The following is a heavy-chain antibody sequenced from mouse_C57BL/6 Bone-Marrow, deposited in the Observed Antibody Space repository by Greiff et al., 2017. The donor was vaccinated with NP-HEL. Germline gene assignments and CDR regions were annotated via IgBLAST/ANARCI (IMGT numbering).Heavy chain of an antibody. CDR2: INPSNGGA. CDR1: GYTFTSYW. V-gene: IGHV1-53*01. Sequence: VQLQQPGTELVKPGASVKLSCKASGYTFTSYWMHWVKQRPGQGLEWIGNINPSNGGANYNEKFKSKATLTVDKSSSTAYMQLSSLTSEDSAVYYCARERGYYGSSYDYYAMDYWGQGTSVTVSS. J-gene: IGHJ4*01. D-gene: IGHD1-1*01. CDR3: ARERGYYGSSYDYYAMDY.